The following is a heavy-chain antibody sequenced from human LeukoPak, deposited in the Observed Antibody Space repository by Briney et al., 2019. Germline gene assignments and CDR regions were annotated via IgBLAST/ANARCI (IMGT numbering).Heavy chain of an antibody. V-gene: IGHV1-18*01. D-gene: IGHD3-10*01. CDR1: GYTFTSYG. CDR3: ARVLWFGEITGYFDY. J-gene: IGHJ4*02. Sequence: GASVKVSCKASGYTFTSYGISWVRQAPGQGLEWMGWISAYNGNTNYAQKLQGRVTMTTDTSTSTAYMELRSLRSDDTAVYYCARVLWFGEITGYFDYWGQGTLVTVSS. CDR2: ISAYNGNT.